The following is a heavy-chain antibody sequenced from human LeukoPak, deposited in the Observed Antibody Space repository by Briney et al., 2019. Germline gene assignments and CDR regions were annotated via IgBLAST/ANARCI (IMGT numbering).Heavy chain of an antibody. J-gene: IGHJ6*03. D-gene: IGHD1-26*01. CDR3: ARHPRFSGSYLYYYYYMDV. V-gene: IGHV4-39*01. CDR2: IYYSGST. Sequence: PSETLSLTCTVSGGSISSSSYYWGWIRQPPGKGLEWIGSIYYSGSTYYNPSLKSRVTISVDTSKNQFSLKLSSVTAADTAVYYCARHPRFSGSYLYYYYYMDVWGKGATVTVSS. CDR1: GGSISSSSYY.